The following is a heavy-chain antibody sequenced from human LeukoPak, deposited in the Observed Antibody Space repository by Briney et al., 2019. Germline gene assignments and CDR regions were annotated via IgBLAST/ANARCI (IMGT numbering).Heavy chain of an antibody. J-gene: IGHJ4*02. CDR2: INYSGST. V-gene: IGHV4-31*03. Sequence: SETLSLTSSVSGGSISSAVHYWSWVRQHPGKGLEWIGYINYSGSTYYNPSHKSRVTISLDTSKNQFSLNLNSVTAADTAFYYCASIPTVTPQYYFDYWGQGSLVTVSS. CDR1: GGSISSAVHY. D-gene: IGHD4-17*01. CDR3: ASIPTVTPQYYFDY.